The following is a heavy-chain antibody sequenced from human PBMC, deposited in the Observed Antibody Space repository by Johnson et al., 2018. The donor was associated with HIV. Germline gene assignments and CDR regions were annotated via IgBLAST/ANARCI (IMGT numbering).Heavy chain of an antibody. CDR1: GFTFSSYA. V-gene: IGHV3-64*01. J-gene: IGHJ3*01. CDR3: VRDQGSGWPTHAFDF. CDR2: FSDDGETT. D-gene: IGHD6-19*01. Sequence: VQLVESGGGLVQPGGSLRLSCAASGFTFSSYAMHWVRQAPGKGLEYVSGFSDDGETTYYANSVKGRVTISRDNPNNMMYLQMNSLSGEDIAQYYCVRDQGSGWPTHAFDFWGQGTMVTVSS.